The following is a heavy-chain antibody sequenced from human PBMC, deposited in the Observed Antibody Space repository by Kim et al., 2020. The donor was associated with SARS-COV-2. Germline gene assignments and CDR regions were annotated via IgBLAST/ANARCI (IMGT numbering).Heavy chain of an antibody. V-gene: IGHV1-3*01. J-gene: IGHJ3*02. CDR2: INAGNGNT. Sequence: ASVKVSCKASGYTFTSYAMHWVRQAPGQRLEWMGWINAGNGNTKYSQKFQGRVTITRDTSASTAYMELSSLRSEDTAVYYCARVSSSWYLWDAFDIWGQGTMVTVSS. CDR3: ARVSSSWYLWDAFDI. CDR1: GYTFTSYA. D-gene: IGHD6-13*01.